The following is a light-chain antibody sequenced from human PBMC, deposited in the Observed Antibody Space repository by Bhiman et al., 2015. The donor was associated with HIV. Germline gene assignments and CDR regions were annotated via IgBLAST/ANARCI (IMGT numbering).Light chain of an antibody. Sequence: SYELTQAPSVSVAPGQTARISCGGDNIGRQRVHWYQQKAGLAPVLIIFDETDRPSGIPERFSGSISGNTATLTITKAQAGDEADYYCQVWDSSPVFGGGTKLTVL. CDR2: DET. J-gene: IGLJ2*01. CDR3: QVWDSSPV. V-gene: IGLV3-21*01. CDR1: NIGRQR.